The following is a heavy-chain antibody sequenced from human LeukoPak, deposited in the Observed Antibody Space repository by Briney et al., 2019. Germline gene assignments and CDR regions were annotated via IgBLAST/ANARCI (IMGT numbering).Heavy chain of an antibody. CDR3: ARDLLFCSGGSCYFHQDYFDY. CDR1: GFTFSSYS. CDR2: ISSSSSYI. Sequence: GGSLRLSCAASGFTFSSYSMNWVRQAPGKGLEWVSSISSSSSYIYYADSVKGRFTISRDNAKNSLYLQMNSLRAEDTAVYYCARDLLFCSGGSCYFHQDYFDYWGQGTLVTVSS. D-gene: IGHD2-15*01. V-gene: IGHV3-21*01. J-gene: IGHJ4*02.